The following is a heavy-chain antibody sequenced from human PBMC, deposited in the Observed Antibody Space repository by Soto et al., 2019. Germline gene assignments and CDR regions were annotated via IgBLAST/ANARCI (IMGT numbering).Heavy chain of an antibody. CDR1: GYSFSSFG. Sequence: QVQLVQSGAEVKEPGASVKVSCKASGYSFSSFGISWVRQAPGQGLEWVGWVSVPSGDTSSAQNFQGRVTVTTDTSTSTAYLEVGSLRSDDTAVYYCARTCRSGGSCYLDYWGEGTLVTVSS. CDR2: VSVPSGDT. J-gene: IGHJ4*02. D-gene: IGHD2-15*01. V-gene: IGHV1-18*01. CDR3: ARTCRSGGSCYLDY.